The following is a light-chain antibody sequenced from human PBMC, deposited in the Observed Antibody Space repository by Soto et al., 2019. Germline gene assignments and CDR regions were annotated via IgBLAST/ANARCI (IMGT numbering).Light chain of an antibody. CDR3: AAWDNSLNGYV. J-gene: IGLJ1*01. CDR2: SDN. Sequence: QSVLTQPPSASGTPGQRVAISCSGASSNIGSTRANWYRQLPGSAPKLLIYSDNQRPSGVPDRFSGSKSGTSASLAISGPQSEDEADYYCAAWDNSLNGYVFGTGTKLTVL. V-gene: IGLV1-44*01. CDR1: SSNIGSTR.